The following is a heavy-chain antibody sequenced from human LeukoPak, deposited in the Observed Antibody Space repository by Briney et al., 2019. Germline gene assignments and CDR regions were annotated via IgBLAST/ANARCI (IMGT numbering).Heavy chain of an antibody. V-gene: IGHV1-46*01. J-gene: IGHJ4*02. CDR1: GYTFTSYY. Sequence: ASVKVSCKASGYTFTSYYMHWVRQAPGQGLECMGIINPSGGSTSYAQKFQGRVTMTRDMSTSTVYMELSSLRSEDTAVYYCARVSYYDSSGYRHFDYWGQGTLVTVYS. CDR2: INPSGGST. D-gene: IGHD3-22*01. CDR3: ARVSYYDSSGYRHFDY.